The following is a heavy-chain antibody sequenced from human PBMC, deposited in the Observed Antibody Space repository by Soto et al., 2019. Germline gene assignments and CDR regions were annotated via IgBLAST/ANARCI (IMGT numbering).Heavy chain of an antibody. Sequence: GESLKISCKGSGYSFNSYWIGWVRQMPGKGLEWMGIIYPGDSDTRYSPSFQGQVAISADKSISTAYLQWSSLKASDTAMYYCARHKRNYYDSSGFYYGMDVWGQGTTVTVSS. CDR2: IYPGDSDT. CDR3: ARHKRNYYDSSGFYYGMDV. CDR1: GYSFNSYW. D-gene: IGHD3-22*01. J-gene: IGHJ6*02. V-gene: IGHV5-51*01.